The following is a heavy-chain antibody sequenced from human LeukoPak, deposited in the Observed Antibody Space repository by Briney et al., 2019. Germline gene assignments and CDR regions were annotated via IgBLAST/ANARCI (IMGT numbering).Heavy chain of an antibody. CDR3: ASSRSAYDFLTGYSSDTNWFDP. D-gene: IGHD3-9*01. CDR1: GGSITSGGYY. V-gene: IGHV4-31*03. CDR2: IFYTGAT. J-gene: IGHJ5*02. Sequence: SQTLSLTCTVSGGSITSGGYYWSWIRQYPGKGLEWIGYIFYTGATHYNPSLKSRVFISMDMSKNQFSLKLSSVTAADTAVYYCASSRSAYDFLTGYSSDTNWFDPWGQGTLVTVSS.